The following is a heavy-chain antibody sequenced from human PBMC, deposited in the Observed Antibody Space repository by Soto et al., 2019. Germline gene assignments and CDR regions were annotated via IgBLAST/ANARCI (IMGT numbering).Heavy chain of an antibody. V-gene: IGHV4-59*01. CDR3: ARVPVTYGGYYYYYGMDV. D-gene: IGHD4-4*01. J-gene: IGHJ6*02. CDR1: GGSISSYY. Sequence: PSETLSLTCTVSGGSISSYYWSWIRQPPGKGLEWIGYIYYSGSTNYNPSLKSRVTISVDTSKNQFSLKLSSVTAADTAVYYCARVPVTYGGYYYYYGMDVWGQGTTVTVS. CDR2: IYYSGST.